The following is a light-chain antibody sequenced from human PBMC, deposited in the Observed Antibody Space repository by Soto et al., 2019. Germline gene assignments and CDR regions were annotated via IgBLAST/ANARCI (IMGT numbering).Light chain of an antibody. Sequence: QSALTQPRSVSGSPGQSVTISCTGTISDVGGYNYVSWYQHHPGKAPKLLISDVTKRPSWVPDRFSGSKSGNTASLTISDLHAEDEADYYCSSYAGDNNLVFGGGTKVTVL. CDR3: SSYAGDNNLV. CDR1: ISDVGGYNY. J-gene: IGLJ2*01. V-gene: IGLV2-11*01. CDR2: DVT.